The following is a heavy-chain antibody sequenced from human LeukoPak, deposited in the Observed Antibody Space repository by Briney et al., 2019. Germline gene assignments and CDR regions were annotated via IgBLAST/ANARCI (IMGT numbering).Heavy chain of an antibody. V-gene: IGHV1-69*05. CDR1: GGTFSSYA. D-gene: IGHD3-22*01. CDR2: IIPIFGTA. CDR3: ARGFNYYDSSGTPGLYYMDV. J-gene: IGHJ6*03. Sequence: SVKVSCKASGGTFSSYAISWVRQAPGQGLEWMGRIIPIFGTADYAQKFQGRVTITTDESTSTAYMELSSLRSEDTAVYYCARGFNYYDSSGTPGLYYMDVWGKGTTVTVSS.